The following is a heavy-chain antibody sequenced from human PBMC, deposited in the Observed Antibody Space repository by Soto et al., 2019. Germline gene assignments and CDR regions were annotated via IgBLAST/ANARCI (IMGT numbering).Heavy chain of an antibody. J-gene: IGHJ4*02. Sequence: EVQLLESGGGLVQPGGALRLSCAASGFTFSSRAMSWVRQAPGKELEWVSSISAGGDGAYYADSVKGRFTISRANSNNTLYLQMNSLRAEDTAVYYCARDLWWYLHWGQGTLVTVSS. V-gene: IGHV3-23*01. CDR2: ISAGGDGA. CDR3: ARDLWWYLH. D-gene: IGHD2-15*01. CDR1: GFTFSSRA.